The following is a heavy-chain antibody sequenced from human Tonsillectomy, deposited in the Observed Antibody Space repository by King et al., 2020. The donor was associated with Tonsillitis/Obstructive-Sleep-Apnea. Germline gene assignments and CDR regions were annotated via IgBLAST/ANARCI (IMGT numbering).Heavy chain of an antibody. D-gene: IGHD3-22*01. CDR2: IYPGDSDT. J-gene: IGHJ3*02. CDR1: GYSFTSYW. CDR3: AGYYDSSGYSLGAFDI. Sequence: QLVQSGAEVKKPGESLKISCKGSGYSFTSYWIGWVRQMPGKGLEWMGIIYPGDSDTRYSPSFQGQVTISADKSISTAYLQWSSLKASDTAMYYCAGYYDSSGYSLGAFDIWGQGTMVTVSS. V-gene: IGHV5-51*01.